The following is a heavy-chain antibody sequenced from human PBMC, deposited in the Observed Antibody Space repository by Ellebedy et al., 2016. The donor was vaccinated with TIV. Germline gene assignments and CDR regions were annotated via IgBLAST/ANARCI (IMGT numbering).Heavy chain of an antibody. V-gene: IGHV4-34*01. CDR1: GGSFSGYY. Sequence: SDTLSLTXAVYGGSFSGYYWSWIRQPPGKGLEWIGEINHSGSTNYNPSLKSRVTISVDTSKNQFSLKLSSVTAADTAVYYCARLNLIYYYGMDVWGQGTTVTVSS. J-gene: IGHJ6*02. CDR2: INHSGST. CDR3: ARLNLIYYYGMDV.